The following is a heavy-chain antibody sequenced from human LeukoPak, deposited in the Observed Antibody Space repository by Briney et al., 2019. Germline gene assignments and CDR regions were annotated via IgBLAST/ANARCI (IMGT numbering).Heavy chain of an antibody. CDR3: AKWGADKVEWRHYVDS. V-gene: IGHV3-23*01. J-gene: IGHJ4*02. CDR1: GFTFSSYS. Sequence: GGSLRLSCAASGASGFTFSSYSMNWVRQAPGKGLEWVSAISAGGGSTYYADSVKGRFTISRDNAKNSLYLQMNSLRAEDTAIYYCAKWGADKVEWRHYVDSWGQGTLVIVSS. CDR2: ISAGGGST. D-gene: IGHD3-16*01.